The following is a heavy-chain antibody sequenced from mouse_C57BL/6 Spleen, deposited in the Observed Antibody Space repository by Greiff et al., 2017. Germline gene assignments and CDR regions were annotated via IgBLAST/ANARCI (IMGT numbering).Heavy chain of an antibody. V-gene: IGHV14-2*01. Sequence: EVKLLESGAELVKPGASVKLSCTASGFNSKDDYMHWVKQRTEQGLEWIGRLDPEDGETKYAPKFQGQATITADTSSNTAYLQLSSLTSEDTAVYYCAPYYYGSSSLGYFDVWGTGTTVTVSS. J-gene: IGHJ1*03. CDR1: GFNSKDDY. D-gene: IGHD1-1*01. CDR3: APYYYGSSSLGYFDV. CDR2: LDPEDGET.